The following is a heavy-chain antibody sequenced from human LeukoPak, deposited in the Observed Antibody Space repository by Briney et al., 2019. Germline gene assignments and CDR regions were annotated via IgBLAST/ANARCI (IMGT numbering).Heavy chain of an antibody. Sequence: ASVKVSCKASGYTFTSYDINWVRQATGQGLEWMGWMNPNSGNTGYAQKFQGRVTMTRNTSISTAYMELSSLRSEDTAVYYCARGISGGLLWFGKYNWFDPWGQGTLVTVSS. CDR1: GYTFTSYD. CDR3: ARGISGGLLWFGKYNWFDP. CDR2: MNPNSGNT. V-gene: IGHV1-8*01. J-gene: IGHJ5*02. D-gene: IGHD3-10*01.